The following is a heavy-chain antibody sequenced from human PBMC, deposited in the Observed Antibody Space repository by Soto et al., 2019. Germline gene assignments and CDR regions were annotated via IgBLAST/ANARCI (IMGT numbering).Heavy chain of an antibody. J-gene: IGHJ4*02. CDR2: IFYNGTA. D-gene: IGHD6-19*01. Sequence: SETLSLTCSVSGGSASSGSFHWSWIRQPPGKGLQFIGSIFYNGTANYSPSLKNRVSISIDTSQSQFFLQLISVAAADTAVYYCARIGGWYDIDFWGQGSLVTVSS. CDR1: GGSASSGSFH. CDR3: ARIGGWYDIDF. V-gene: IGHV4-61*01.